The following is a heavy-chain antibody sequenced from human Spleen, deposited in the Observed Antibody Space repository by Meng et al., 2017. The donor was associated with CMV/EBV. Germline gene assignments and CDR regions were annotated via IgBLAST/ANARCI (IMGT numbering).Heavy chain of an antibody. CDR2: IYSGDITT. CDR1: GFTASTYA. CDR3: AKVGWGDGDAFDY. V-gene: IGHV3-23*03. J-gene: IGHJ4*02. Sequence: GESLKISCAASGFTASTYAMTWVRQAPGKGLEWVSVIYSGDITTSYADSVKGRFIISRDKSKNTLYLQMNNLRVEDTAVYYCAKVGWGDGDAFDYWGQGTLVTVSS. D-gene: IGHD4-17*01.